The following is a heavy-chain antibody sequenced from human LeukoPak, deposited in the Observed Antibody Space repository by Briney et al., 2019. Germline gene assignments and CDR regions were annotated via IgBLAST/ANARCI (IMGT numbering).Heavy chain of an antibody. Sequence: SETLSLTCTVSGGSISSYYWSWIRQPPGKGLEWIGYIYYSGSTNYNPSLKSRVTISVDTSKNQFSLKLSSVTAADTAVYYCARVTQYSSGWYVGPWGQGTLVTASS. CDR2: IYYSGST. CDR3: ARVTQYSSGWYVGP. CDR1: GGSISSYY. V-gene: IGHV4-59*01. D-gene: IGHD6-19*01. J-gene: IGHJ5*02.